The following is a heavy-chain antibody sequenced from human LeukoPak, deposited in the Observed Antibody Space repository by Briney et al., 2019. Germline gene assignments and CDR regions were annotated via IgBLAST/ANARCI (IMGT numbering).Heavy chain of an antibody. CDR2: IILIFGTA. D-gene: IGHD4-17*01. CDR1: GGTFSSCA. Sequence: PSVKVFCKSSGGTFSSCAISWVRHAPAQGLEWMGVIILIFGTANYAQTFQGRVTITTDETTSTAYIELSRLRSEDTAVYYCARAGAGGNYGDSPHDWGQGTLVTVSS. CDR3: ARAGAGGNYGDSPHD. V-gene: IGHV1-69*05. J-gene: IGHJ4*02.